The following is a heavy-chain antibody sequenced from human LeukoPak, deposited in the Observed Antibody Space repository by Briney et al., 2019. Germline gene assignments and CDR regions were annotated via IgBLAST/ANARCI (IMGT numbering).Heavy chain of an antibody. J-gene: IGHJ4*02. CDR3: AKGYSSSWSGGVYFDY. CDR2: IRYDGSNK. D-gene: IGHD6-13*01. CDR1: GFTFSSHG. V-gene: IGHV3-30*02. Sequence: GGSLRLSCAASGFTFSSHGMHWVRQAPGKGLEWVAFIRYDGSNKYYADSVKGRFTISRDNSKNTLYLQMNSLRAEDTAVYYCAKGYSSSWSGGVYFDYWGQGTLVTVSS.